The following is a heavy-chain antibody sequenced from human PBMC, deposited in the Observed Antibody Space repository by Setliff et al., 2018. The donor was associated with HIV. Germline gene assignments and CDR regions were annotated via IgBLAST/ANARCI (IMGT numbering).Heavy chain of an antibody. CDR3: ARPRSGGSIDAFDI. V-gene: IGHV5-51*01. D-gene: IGHD2-15*01. CDR1: GYSFTNFW. Sequence: GESLKISCKGSGYSFTNFWVGWVRQMPGKGLEWMGIIYPIDSDTKYSPSFWGRVTISVDKSINTAYLQWSSLKASDTAIYYCARPRSGGSIDAFDIWGQGTMVTVSS. J-gene: IGHJ3*02. CDR2: IYPIDSDT.